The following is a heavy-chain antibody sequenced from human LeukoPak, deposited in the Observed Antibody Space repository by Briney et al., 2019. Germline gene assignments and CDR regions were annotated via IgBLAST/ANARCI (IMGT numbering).Heavy chain of an antibody. D-gene: IGHD1-26*01. CDR3: ARDAGAGDY. CDR1: GFTLSSYW. J-gene: IGHJ4*02. V-gene: IGHV3-7*01. CDR2: IKQDGSEK. Sequence: GGSLRLSCAASGFTLSSYWMAWVRQAPGKGLEWVANIKQDGSEKYYVDSVKGRFTISRDNAKNSLYLQMNSLRAEDTAVYYCARDAGAGDYWGQGTLVTVSS.